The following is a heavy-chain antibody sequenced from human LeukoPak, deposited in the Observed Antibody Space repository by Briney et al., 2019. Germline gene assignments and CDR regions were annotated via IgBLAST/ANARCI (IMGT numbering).Heavy chain of an antibody. D-gene: IGHD3-3*01. CDR1: GYTFTGYY. V-gene: IGHV1-2*02. J-gene: IGHJ4*02. Sequence: ASVKVSCKASGYTFTGYYIHWVRQAPGQGLEWMGFINPNTGGTSYAQKFQARVTMTRVTSISTAYMELSGLRSDDTAVYYCARRYDFWSGYPTAFDYWGQGTLVTVSS. CDR3: ARRYDFWSGYPTAFDY. CDR2: INPNTGGT.